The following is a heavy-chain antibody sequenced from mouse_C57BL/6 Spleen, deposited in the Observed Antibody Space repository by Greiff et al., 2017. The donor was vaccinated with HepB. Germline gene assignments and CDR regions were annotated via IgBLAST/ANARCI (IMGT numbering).Heavy chain of an antibody. D-gene: IGHD1-1*01. CDR2: ISYSGST. V-gene: IGHV3-8*01. Sequence: EVQLVESGPGLAKPSQTLSLTCSVTGYSITSDYWNWIRKFPGNKLEYMGYISYSGSTYYNPSLKSRISITRDTAKNQYYLQLKSVTTEDTATYYCARSGYYYYGSSHWYFYVWGTGTTVTVSS. J-gene: IGHJ1*03. CDR3: ARSGYYYYGSSHWYFYV. CDR1: GYSITSDY.